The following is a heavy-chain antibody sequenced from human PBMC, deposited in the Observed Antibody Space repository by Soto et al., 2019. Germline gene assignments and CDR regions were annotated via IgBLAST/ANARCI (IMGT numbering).Heavy chain of an antibody. CDR2: VNHSGEA. D-gene: IGHD1-26*01. V-gene: IGHV4-34*01. CDR1: GGSFRNYY. CDR3: ARDRVGATVYYYDMDV. Sequence: SETLSLTCGVYGGSFRNYYWIWVRQPPGKGLEWIGEVNHSGEATYNPSLQSRLTISLDTSKNQFSLKLSSVTAADTAVYYCARDRVGATVYYYDMDVWGQGTTVTVSS. J-gene: IGHJ6*02.